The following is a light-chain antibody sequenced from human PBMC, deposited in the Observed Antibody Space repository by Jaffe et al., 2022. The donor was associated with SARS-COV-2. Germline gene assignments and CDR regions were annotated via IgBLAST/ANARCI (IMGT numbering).Light chain of an antibody. Sequence: EMEMTQSPATLSVSPGERATLSCRASQSVSSDLAWYQQKPGQAPRLLIYGASTRATGVPARFSGSGSGTDFTLTISSLQSEDSALYYCQEYNRWRTFGQGTKLEIK. CDR3: QEYNRWRT. CDR2: GAS. J-gene: IGKJ2*01. V-gene: IGKV3-15*01. CDR1: QSVSSD.